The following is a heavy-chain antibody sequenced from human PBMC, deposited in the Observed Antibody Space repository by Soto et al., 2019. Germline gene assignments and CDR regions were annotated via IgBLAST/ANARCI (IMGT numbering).Heavy chain of an antibody. D-gene: IGHD2-15*01. CDR3: AKAISIDIVVVVAATQRALNHAVDFDY. Sequence: SLRLSCAASGFTFSSYGMHWVRQAPGKGLEWVAVISYDGSNKYYADSVKGRFTISRDNSKNTLYLQMNSLRAEDTAVYYCAKAISIDIVVVVAATQRALNHAVDFDYWGQGTLVTVSS. CDR1: GFTFSSYG. V-gene: IGHV3-30*18. J-gene: IGHJ4*02. CDR2: ISYDGSNK.